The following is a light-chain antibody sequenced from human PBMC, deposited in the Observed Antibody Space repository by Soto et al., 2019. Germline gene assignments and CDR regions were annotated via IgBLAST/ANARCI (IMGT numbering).Light chain of an antibody. J-gene: IGKJ4*01. CDR2: DAS. Sequence: EIVLTQSPGTLSLSPGERATLSCRASQSVNIYLAWYQQKPGQAPRLLIYDASNRATGIPARFSGSGSGTDFTLTISSLEPEDFAVYYCKQRYMWPPLTFGGGTKVELK. V-gene: IGKV3-11*01. CDR1: QSVNIY. CDR3: KQRYMWPPLT.